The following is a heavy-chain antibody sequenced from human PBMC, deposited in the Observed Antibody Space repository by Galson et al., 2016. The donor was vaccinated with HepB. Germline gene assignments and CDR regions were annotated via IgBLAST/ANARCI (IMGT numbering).Heavy chain of an antibody. J-gene: IGHJ2*01. D-gene: IGHD2-2*01. CDR2: INTGNGAT. Sequence: SVKVSCKASGDTFTNYAVHWVRQAPGQWLEWLGWINTGNGATKYSQKFQGRVTFTRDTSANIAYMELSSRRSEDTAVYYCTLGCSRTFCSPLRYFDLWGRGTLVTVSS. CDR1: GDTFTNYA. V-gene: IGHV1-3*04. CDR3: TLGCSRTFCSPLRYFDL.